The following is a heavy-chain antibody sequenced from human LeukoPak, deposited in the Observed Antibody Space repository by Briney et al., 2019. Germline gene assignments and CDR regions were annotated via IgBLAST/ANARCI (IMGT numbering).Heavy chain of an antibody. V-gene: IGHV4-59*08. CDR1: GGSISSYY. CDR3: ARGIRGYSYYYYYGTDV. J-gene: IGHJ6*02. CDR2: IYYSGST. D-gene: IGHD5-18*01. Sequence: SETLSLTCTVSGGSISSYYWSWIRQPPGKGLEWIGYIYYSGSTNYNPSLKSRVTISVHTSKNQFSLKLSSVTAADTAVYYCARGIRGYSYYYYYGTDVWGQGTTVTVSS.